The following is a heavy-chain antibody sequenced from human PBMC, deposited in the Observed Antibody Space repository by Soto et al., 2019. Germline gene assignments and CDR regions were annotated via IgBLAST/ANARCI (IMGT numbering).Heavy chain of an antibody. CDR1: GYTFTGYY. D-gene: IGHD6-19*01. CDR2: INPNSGGT. J-gene: IGHJ4*02. Sequence: QVQLVQSGAEVKKPGASVKVSCKASGYTFTGYYMHWVRQAPGQGLEWMGWINPNSGGTNYAQKFQGRVTMTRDTSTSTVYMELSSLRSEDTAVYYCARGREGIAVAGTYYFDYWGQGTLVTVSS. CDR3: ARGREGIAVAGTYYFDY. V-gene: IGHV1-2*02.